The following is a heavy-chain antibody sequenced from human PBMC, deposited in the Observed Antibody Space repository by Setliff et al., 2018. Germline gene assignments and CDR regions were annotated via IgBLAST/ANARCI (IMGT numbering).Heavy chain of an antibody. D-gene: IGHD3-22*01. CDR1: GDSINPYY. V-gene: IGHV4-59*01. CDR2: IYYSGAT. J-gene: IGHJ4*02. CDR3: ARYRNYFDSSGQTQYYFDY. Sequence: SETLSLTCSVSGDSINPYYWTWIRQPPGKGLEWIGFIYYSGATTYNPSLKSRVAISVDTSKNQFSLNLNSVTAADTAVYYCARYRNYFDSSGQTQYYFDYWGQGTLVTVSS.